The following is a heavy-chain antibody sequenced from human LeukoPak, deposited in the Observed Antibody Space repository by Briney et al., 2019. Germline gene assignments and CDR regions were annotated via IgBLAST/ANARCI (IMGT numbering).Heavy chain of an antibody. V-gene: IGHV1-18*01. CDR1: GYTFTSYG. D-gene: IGHD4-23*01. Sequence: GASVTVSFKASGYTFTSYGISWVRQAPGQGLEWMGWISAYNGNTNYAQKLQGRVTTTTDTSTSTAYMELRSLRSDDTAVYYCARAVYGGNSGTDYWGQGTLVTVSS. CDR3: ARAVYGGNSGTDY. J-gene: IGHJ4*02. CDR2: ISAYNGNT.